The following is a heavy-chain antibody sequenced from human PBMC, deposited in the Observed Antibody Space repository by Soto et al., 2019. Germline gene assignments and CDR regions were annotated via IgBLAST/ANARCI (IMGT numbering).Heavy chain of an antibody. CDR2: ISYGGRNA. CDR3: AREETILGAYFDY. D-gene: IGHD3-3*01. CDR1: GFTFNSYT. Sequence: PGGSLRLSCAASGFTFNSYTVHWVRQTPGRGLEWVAAISYGGRNAYYADSVRGRFTVSRDNSRDTLYLQMNSLRAEDTAVYYCAREETILGAYFDYWGLGTLVTRLL. V-gene: IGHV3-30*04. J-gene: IGHJ4*02.